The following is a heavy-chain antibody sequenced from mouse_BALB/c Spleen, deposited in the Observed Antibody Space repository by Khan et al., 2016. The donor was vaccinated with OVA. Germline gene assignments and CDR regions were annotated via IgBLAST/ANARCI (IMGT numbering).Heavy chain of an antibody. CDR1: GYTFLNYW. D-gene: IGHD1-1*01. CDR2: INPSTGYT. V-gene: IGHV1-7*01. J-gene: IGHJ2*01. CDR3: ARRGLRWDFDY. Sequence: QVQLQQSGAELAKPGASVKMSCKASGYTFLNYWILWVKQRPGQGLEWIGYINPSTGYTEYNQNFKDKATLTADKSSSTAYRQRSSLTSEDSAGDYCARRGLRWDFDYWGQGTTLTVSS.